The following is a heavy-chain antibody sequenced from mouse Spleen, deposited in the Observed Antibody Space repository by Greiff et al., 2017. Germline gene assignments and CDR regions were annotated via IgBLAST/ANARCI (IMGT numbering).Heavy chain of an antibody. V-gene: IGHV14-4*01. Sequence: EVQLQQSGAELVRPGASVKLSCTASGFNIKDDYMHWVKQRPEQGLEWIGWIDPENGDTEYASKFQGKATITADTSSNTAYLQLSSLTSEDTAVYYCTTFDPWFAYWGQGTLVTVSA. CDR3: TTFDPWFAY. CDR1: GFNIKDDY. J-gene: IGHJ3*01. CDR2: IDPENGDT.